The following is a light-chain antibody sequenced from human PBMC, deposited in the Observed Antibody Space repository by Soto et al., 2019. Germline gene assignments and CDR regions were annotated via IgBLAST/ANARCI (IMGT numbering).Light chain of an antibody. CDR1: SSNIGAGHD. CDR2: GNG. Sequence: QSVLTQPPSVSGAPGQRVTISCTGSSSNIGAGHDVHWYQQLPGTAPKLLIYGNGNRPSGVPDRFSGSKSGTSASLAITGLQAEDEADYYCSSYTSSSTLLVFGTGTKVTVL. V-gene: IGLV1-40*01. CDR3: SSYTSSSTLLV. J-gene: IGLJ1*01.